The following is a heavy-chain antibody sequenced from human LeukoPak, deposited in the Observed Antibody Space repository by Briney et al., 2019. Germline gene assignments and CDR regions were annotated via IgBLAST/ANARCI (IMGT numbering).Heavy chain of an antibody. D-gene: IGHD3-10*01. Sequence: SETLSLTCTVSGRSISSYYWRWIRQPPGKGLEWIGYIYTRGSPNYHPSLKTRVPISVDTSKPQFPLKLKSVTAADTAVYYCARRAVRFDNWFDPWGQGILVTVS. CDR2: IYTRGSP. J-gene: IGHJ5*02. CDR1: GRSISSYY. V-gene: IGHV4-4*09. CDR3: ARRAVRFDNWFDP.